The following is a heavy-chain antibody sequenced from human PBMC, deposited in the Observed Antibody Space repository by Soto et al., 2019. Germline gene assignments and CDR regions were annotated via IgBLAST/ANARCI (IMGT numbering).Heavy chain of an antibody. Sequence: QLQLQESGSGLVRPSQTLSLTCAVSGGSISSGGYSWNWIRQPPGKGLEWIGYIYHSGSTLYNPSLQGRVTISVDKSENQFSLKLSSVTAADTAVYYCARDQLEGNWFDPWGQGTLVTVSS. J-gene: IGHJ5*02. CDR1: GGSISSGGYS. D-gene: IGHD1-1*01. V-gene: IGHV4-30-2*01. CDR3: ARDQLEGNWFDP. CDR2: IYHSGST.